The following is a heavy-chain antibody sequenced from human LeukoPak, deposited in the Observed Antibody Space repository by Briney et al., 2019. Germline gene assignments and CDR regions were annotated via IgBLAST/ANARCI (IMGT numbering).Heavy chain of an antibody. CDR3: ARDPFPSGWYGYFDY. CDR1: GGTFSGYV. CDR2: IIPVFGTA. D-gene: IGHD6-19*01. Sequence: SVKVSCKASGGTFSGYVISWVRQAPGQGLEWMGGIIPVFGTANYAQKFQGRVTITADESTSTAYMELSSLRSEDTAVYYCARDPFPSGWYGYFDYWGQGTLVTVSS. J-gene: IGHJ4*02. V-gene: IGHV1-69*13.